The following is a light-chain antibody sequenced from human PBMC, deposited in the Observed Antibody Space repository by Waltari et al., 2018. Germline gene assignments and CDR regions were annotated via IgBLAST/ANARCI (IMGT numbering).Light chain of an antibody. CDR2: GAS. J-gene: IGKJ5*01. CDR1: QTVSSN. V-gene: IGKV3-15*01. CDR3: QQYNDWPT. Sequence: ETVMTQSPATLSVSPGERATLSCRASQTVSSNLAWYQQKPGQAPRLLIYGASTRATGIPARFSGSGSVTEFTLTISSLQSEDFAVYYCQQYNDWPTLGQGTRLEI.